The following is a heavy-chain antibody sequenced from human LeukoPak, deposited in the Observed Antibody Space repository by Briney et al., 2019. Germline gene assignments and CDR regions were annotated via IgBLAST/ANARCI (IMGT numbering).Heavy chain of an antibody. D-gene: IGHD3-10*01. Sequence: SETLSLTRTVSGGSISSYNWSWLRQPPGKGLEWIGYIYYSGSTTYNPSLKSRVTISLDTSKNQFSLKLSSVTAADTAVYYCASDYGSGSYRFDYWGQGTLVTVSS. CDR3: ASDYGSGSYRFDY. CDR1: GGSISSYN. J-gene: IGHJ4*02. CDR2: IYYSGST. V-gene: IGHV4-59*01.